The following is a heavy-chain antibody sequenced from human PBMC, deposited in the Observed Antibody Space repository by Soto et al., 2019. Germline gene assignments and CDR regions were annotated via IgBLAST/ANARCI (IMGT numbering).Heavy chain of an antibody. CDR2: ISYDGSNK. D-gene: IGHD6-25*01. CDR3: VGGQYYLDY. J-gene: IGHJ4*02. V-gene: IGHV3-30*03. CDR1: GFRFSSYG. Sequence: QVQLVESGGGVVQPGRSLRLSCAASGFRFSSYGMHWDREAPGKGLEWVAVISYDGSNKYYADSVKGRFTISRDNSASALYLQMNSLRPEDTALYYCVGGQYYLDYRGQGTLVTVS.